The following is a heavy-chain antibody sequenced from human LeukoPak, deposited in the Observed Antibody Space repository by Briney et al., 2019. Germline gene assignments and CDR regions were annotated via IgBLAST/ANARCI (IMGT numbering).Heavy chain of an antibody. CDR2: ISYDGSNK. CDR3: ARGYEWWGYYYYYMDV. J-gene: IGHJ6*03. D-gene: IGHD2-8*01. Sequence: GGSLRLSCAASGFTFSSYAMHWVRQAPGKGLEWVAVISYDGSNKYYADSVKGRFTISRDNSKNTLYLQMNSLRAEDTAVYYCARGYEWWGYYYYYMDVWGKGTTVTVSS. CDR1: GFTFSSYA. V-gene: IGHV3-30*04.